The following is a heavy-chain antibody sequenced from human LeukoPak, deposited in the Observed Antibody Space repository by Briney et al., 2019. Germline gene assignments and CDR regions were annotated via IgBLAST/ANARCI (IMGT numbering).Heavy chain of an antibody. CDR3: ARVPLHDSNKYYYPH. Sequence: PSETLSLTCAVYGGSFSGYYWSWIRQPPGKGLEWIGEINHSGSTNYNPSLKSRVTISVDTSKNQFSLKLSSVTAADTAVYYCARVPLHDSNKYYYPHWGQGTVVTVSS. CDR1: GGSFSGYY. D-gene: IGHD3-10*01. CDR2: INHSGST. V-gene: IGHV4-34*01. J-gene: IGHJ1*01.